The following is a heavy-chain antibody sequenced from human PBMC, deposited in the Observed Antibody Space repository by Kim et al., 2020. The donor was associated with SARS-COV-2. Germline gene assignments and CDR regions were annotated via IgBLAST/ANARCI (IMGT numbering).Heavy chain of an antibody. D-gene: IGHD3-10*01. CDR3: ARLFRNNFDY. J-gene: IGHJ4*02. CDR2: NT. V-gene: IGHV1-8*01. Sequence: NTGHARKFQGRVTMTKNSAINTVYMELSGLRPEDTAVYFCARLFRNNFDYWGQGTLVTVSS.